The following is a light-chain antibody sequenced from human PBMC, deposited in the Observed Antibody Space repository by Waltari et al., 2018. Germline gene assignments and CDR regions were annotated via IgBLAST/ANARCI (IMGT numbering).Light chain of an antibody. V-gene: IGKV3-11*01. CDR2: DAS. J-gene: IGKJ4*01. Sequence: EIVLTQSPATLSLSPGERATLSCRTSQSISNSLAWYQQKPGQAPRPLIYDASNRATGIPARFSGSGSGTDFTLTITSLEPEDVAVYYCQQRSNWLTFGGGTKVEIK. CDR1: QSISNS. CDR3: QQRSNWLT.